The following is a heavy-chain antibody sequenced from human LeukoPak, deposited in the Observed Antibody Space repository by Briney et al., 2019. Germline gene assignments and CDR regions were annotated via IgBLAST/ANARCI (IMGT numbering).Heavy chain of an antibody. Sequence: PSETLSLTCGVYAESFSGYHWTWIRLRPGKGLDWIGDIDHSGSAHYNPSLKSRVTISVDTSKNQFSLKLSSVTAADTAVYYCARLGSGWELNNWFDPWGQGTLVTVSS. CDR2: IDHSGSA. CDR3: ARLGSGWELNNWFDP. D-gene: IGHD6-19*01. V-gene: IGHV4-34*01. J-gene: IGHJ5*02. CDR1: AESFSGYH.